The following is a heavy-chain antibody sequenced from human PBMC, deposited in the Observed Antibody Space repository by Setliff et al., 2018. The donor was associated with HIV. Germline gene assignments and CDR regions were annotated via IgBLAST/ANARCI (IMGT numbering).Heavy chain of an antibody. CDR1: GGSISSSSYY. J-gene: IGHJ6*03. D-gene: IGHD5-18*01. CDR2: IYYSGST. V-gene: IGHV4-39*07. CDR3: ARGKDGYSYGQTIEYYYYMDV. Sequence: SETLSLTCTVSGGSISSSSYYWGWIRQPPGKGLEWIGSIYYSGSTFYNPSLKSRVSISVDTSKKQVSLKLNSVTAADTAVYYYARGKDGYSYGQTIEYYYYMDVWGKGTTVTVS.